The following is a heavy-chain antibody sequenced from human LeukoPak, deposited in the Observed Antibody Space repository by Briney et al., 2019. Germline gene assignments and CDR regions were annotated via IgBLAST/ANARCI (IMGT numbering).Heavy chain of an antibody. J-gene: IGHJ6*02. Sequence: GGSLRLSCAASGFTFSSYAMSWVRQAPGKGLEWVSAISGSGGSTYYADSVKGRFTTSRDNSKNTLYLQMNSLRAEDTAVYYCANSVVKYYYGSGSKGMDVWGQGTTVTVSS. CDR3: ANSVVKYYYGSGSKGMDV. D-gene: IGHD3-10*01. V-gene: IGHV3-23*01. CDR1: GFTFSSYA. CDR2: ISGSGGST.